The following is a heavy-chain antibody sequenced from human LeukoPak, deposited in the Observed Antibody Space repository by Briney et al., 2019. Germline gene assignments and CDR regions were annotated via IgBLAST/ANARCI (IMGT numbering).Heavy chain of an antibody. Sequence: PGGSLRLSCAASGLTVSSKDMSWVRQAPGKGLEWVSVIYSGGSTYYADSVKGRFTISRDNSKNTLYLQMNSLRAEDTAVYYCATSARYAFDIWGQGTMVTVSS. J-gene: IGHJ3*02. CDR1: GLTVSSKD. V-gene: IGHV3-53*01. CDR3: ATSARYAFDI. D-gene: IGHD6-25*01. CDR2: IYSGGST.